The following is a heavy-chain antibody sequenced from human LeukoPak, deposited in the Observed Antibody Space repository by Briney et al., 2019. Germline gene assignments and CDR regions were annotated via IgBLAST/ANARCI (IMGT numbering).Heavy chain of an antibody. V-gene: IGHV4-59*01. CDR1: GGSLSTYY. CDR2: IYYSGST. J-gene: IGHJ3*02. D-gene: IGHD4-23*01. Sequence: SETLSLTCTGSGGSLSTYYWSWIRQPPGKGLEWIGYIYYSGSTNYNPSVKSRVTMSVDTSKKQFSLNLSSLTAADTAVYYCARGGTAVVTPYAFDIWGQGTMVTVSS. CDR3: ARGGTAVVTPYAFDI.